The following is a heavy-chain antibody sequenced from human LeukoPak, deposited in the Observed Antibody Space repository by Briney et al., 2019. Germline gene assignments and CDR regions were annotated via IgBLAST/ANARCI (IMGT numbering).Heavy chain of an antibody. J-gene: IGHJ4*02. CDR2: ISSTGGTI. Sequence: GGSLRPSCAASGLTFRSYSTNWVRQAPGKGLEWLSYISSTGGTIYYADSVKARFTIYRDNAENSLYLQMNSQRDGDTAGYVCARAANSGSCRGYIDYWGEGTLVSVS. V-gene: IGHV3-48*02. CDR3: ARAANSGSCRGYIDY. CDR1: GLTFRSYS. D-gene: IGHD1-26*01.